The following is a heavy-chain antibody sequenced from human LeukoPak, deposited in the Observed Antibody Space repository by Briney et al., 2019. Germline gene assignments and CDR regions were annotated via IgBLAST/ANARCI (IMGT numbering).Heavy chain of an antibody. V-gene: IGHV3-21*01. CDR3: AREGRTYYYDSSGYYYGCDY. CDR1: GFTFSSYA. Sequence: GSLRLSCAASGFTFSSYAMSWVRQAPGKGLEWVSSISSSSYIYYADSVKGRFTISRDNAKNSLYLQMNSLRAEDTAVYYCAREGRTYYYDSSGYYYGCDYWGQGTLVTVSS. CDR2: ISSSSYI. D-gene: IGHD3-22*01. J-gene: IGHJ4*02.